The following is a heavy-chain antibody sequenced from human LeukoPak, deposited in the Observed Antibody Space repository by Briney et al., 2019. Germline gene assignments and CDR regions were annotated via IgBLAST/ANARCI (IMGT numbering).Heavy chain of an antibody. CDR1: GYTLTELS. CDR2: FDPEDGET. V-gene: IGHV1-24*01. D-gene: IGHD2-2*01. CDR3: ATVASRDIVVVPAARGWFDP. Sequence: ASVKVSCKVSGYTLTELSMHWVRQAPGKGLEWMGGFDPEDGETIYAQKFQGRVTMTEDTSTDTACMELSSLRSEDTAVYYCATVASRDIVVVPAARGWFDPWGQGTLVTVSS. J-gene: IGHJ5*02.